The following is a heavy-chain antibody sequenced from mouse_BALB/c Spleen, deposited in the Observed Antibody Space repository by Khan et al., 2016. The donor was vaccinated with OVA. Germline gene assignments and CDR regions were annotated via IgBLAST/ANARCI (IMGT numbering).Heavy chain of an antibody. Sequence: VQLQESGAELVKPGASVKLSCTASGFTFKDSYMHWVKQSPEKGLEWIGRIDPANGNTKYDPNVPGKATITADTSSNTAYLQLSSLTSEDTAVSYCARMDAWGQGTMLTVSS. V-gene: IGHV14-3*02. CDR2: IDPANGNT. J-gene: IGHJ2*01. CDR3: ARMDA. CDR1: GFTFKDSY.